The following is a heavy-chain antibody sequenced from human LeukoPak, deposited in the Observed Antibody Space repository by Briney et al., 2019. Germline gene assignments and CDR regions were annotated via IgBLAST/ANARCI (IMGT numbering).Heavy chain of an antibody. CDR2: IIPILGIA. V-gene: IGHV1-69*04. Sequence: GSSLKVSCKASVGTFSSYTISWVRQAPGQGLEWMGRIIPILGIANYAQKFQGRVTITADKSTSTGYMELSSLRSEETAVYYCARDIRDYGGNLPSDYWGQGTLVTVSS. CDR1: VGTFSSYT. CDR3: ARDIRDYGGNLPSDY. D-gene: IGHD4-23*01. J-gene: IGHJ4*02.